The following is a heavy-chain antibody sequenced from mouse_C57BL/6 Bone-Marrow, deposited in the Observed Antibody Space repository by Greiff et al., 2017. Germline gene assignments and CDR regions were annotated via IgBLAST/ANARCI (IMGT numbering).Heavy chain of an antibody. CDR3: ARDCGSCYWYFDV. CDR1: GYTFTSYD. V-gene: IGHV1-85*01. J-gene: IGHJ1*03. D-gene: IGHD1-1*01. Sequence: QVQLQQPGPELVKPGASVKLSCKASGYTFTSYDIHWVKQRPGQGLEWIGWIYPRDGSTKYNEEFKGKATLTADTSSSTAYMQLHSLTSEDSAVYFCARDCGSCYWYFDVWGTGTTVTVSS. CDR2: IYPRDGST.